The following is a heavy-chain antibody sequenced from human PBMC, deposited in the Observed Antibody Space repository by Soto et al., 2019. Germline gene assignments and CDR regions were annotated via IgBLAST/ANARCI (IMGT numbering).Heavy chain of an antibody. CDR3: AKDQAERVGATTSPWYYFDY. CDR2: IIPIFGTA. CDR1: GGTFSSYA. V-gene: IGHV1-69*13. Sequence: SVKVSCKASGGTFSSYAISWVRQAPGQGLEWMGGIIPIFGTANYAQKFQGRVTITADESTSTAYMELSSLRSEDTAVYYCAKDQAERVGATTSPWYYFDYWGQGTLVTVSS. D-gene: IGHD1-26*01. J-gene: IGHJ4*02.